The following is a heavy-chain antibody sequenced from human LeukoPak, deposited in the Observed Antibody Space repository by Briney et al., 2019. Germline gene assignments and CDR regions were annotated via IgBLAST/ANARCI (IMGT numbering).Heavy chain of an antibody. CDR2: IKPDGSEK. D-gene: IGHD2-2*01. Sequence: PGGSLRLSCAASGFTFAIYWINWVRQAPGKGLEWVANIKPDGSEKYYVDSLRGRFTVSRDNAKNSLYLQMNSLRAEDTAVYYCARAPSPGVLDYWGQGTLVTVSS. CDR1: GFTFAIYW. J-gene: IGHJ4*02. CDR3: ARAPSPGVLDY. V-gene: IGHV3-7*01.